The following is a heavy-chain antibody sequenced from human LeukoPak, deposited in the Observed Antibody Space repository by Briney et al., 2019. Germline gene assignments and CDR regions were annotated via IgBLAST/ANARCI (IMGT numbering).Heavy chain of an antibody. CDR2: ISAFNGNT. J-gene: IGHJ3*01. CDR1: GYTFTSYG. D-gene: IGHD2-2*01. V-gene: IGHV1-18*01. CDR3: ARGFGAGYCSSTSCFDDAFDL. Sequence: ASVKVSCKASGYTFTSYGISWVRQAPGQGLEWMGWISAFNGNTNYAQKLQGRVTMTTDTPTSTAYMELRSLRSDDTAVYYCARGFGAGYCSSTSCFDDAFDLWGQGTMVTVSS.